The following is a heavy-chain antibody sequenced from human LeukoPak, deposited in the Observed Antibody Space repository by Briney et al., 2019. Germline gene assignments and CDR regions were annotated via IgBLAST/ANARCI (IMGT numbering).Heavy chain of an antibody. CDR1: GGSISSSSYY. V-gene: IGHV4-39*01. CDR2: IYYSGST. Sequence: PSETLSLTCTVPGGSISSSSYYWGWIRQPPGKGLEWIGSIYYSGSTYYNPSLKSRVTISVDTSKNQFSLKLSSVTAADTAVYYCARQKWDILTGYPDYWGQGTLVTVSS. CDR3: ARQKWDILTGYPDY. D-gene: IGHD3-9*01. J-gene: IGHJ4*02.